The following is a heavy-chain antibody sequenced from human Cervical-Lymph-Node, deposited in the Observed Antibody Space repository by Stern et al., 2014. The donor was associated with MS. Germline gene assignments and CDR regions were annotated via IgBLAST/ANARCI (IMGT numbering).Heavy chain of an antibody. CDR2: INPKSGGT. Sequence: QVQLGQSGAEVKKPGASLEVSCKASGYSFSDFYIHWVRQAPGQGLEWMGRINPKSGGTKYAQKFRGRVTMTSDTSSSTAHMELSRLTSDDTAIYYCTRGDLVIVSVVLGRFDPWGQGTLATVAS. CDR3: TRGDLVIVSVVLGRFDP. J-gene: IGHJ5*02. V-gene: IGHV1-2*06. CDR1: GYSFSDFY. D-gene: IGHD2/OR15-2a*01.